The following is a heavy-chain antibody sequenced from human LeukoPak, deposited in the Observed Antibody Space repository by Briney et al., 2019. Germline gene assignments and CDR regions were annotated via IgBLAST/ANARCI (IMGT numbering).Heavy chain of an antibody. CDR1: GFTFRRYA. CDR2: IRGSAGIT. CDR3: AKGDWCDS. D-gene: IGHD2-15*01. Sequence: GGSLRHSCVASGFTFRRYAMTWVRQTPGKGLEWVSSIRGSAGITHYADSVKGRFTISRDDSRNTLYLEMNSLRAEDTAVYYRAKGDWCDSWGQGTLVTVSS. J-gene: IGHJ4*02. V-gene: IGHV3-23*01.